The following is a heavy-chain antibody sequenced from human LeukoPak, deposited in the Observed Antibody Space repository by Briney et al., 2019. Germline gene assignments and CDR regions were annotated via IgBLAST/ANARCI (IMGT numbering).Heavy chain of an antibody. D-gene: IGHD3-3*01. CDR1: GFTFSDYW. J-gene: IGHJ5*01. CDR3: AKDVRSLEWLNNCFDF. CDR2: INPDGSDV. V-gene: IGHV3-74*01. Sequence: PGGSLRLSCAASGFTFSDYWMHWVRQTPGRGLVWVSRINPDGSDVLYADSVKGRFSISRDNAKNMLYLQLNSLRAEDTAVYYCAKDVRSLEWLNNCFDFWGQGTLVTVSS.